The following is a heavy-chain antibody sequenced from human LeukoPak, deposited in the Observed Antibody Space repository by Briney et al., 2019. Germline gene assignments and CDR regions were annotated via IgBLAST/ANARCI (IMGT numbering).Heavy chain of an antibody. J-gene: IGHJ3*02. CDR1: GFTFSDHY. Sequence: GGPLSLSCAASGFTFSDHYMDWVRKAPGKGLEWVGRPRTKANSYNTEYAASVKDRFTISRDDSEKSLYLQMNSLKTEDTAVYYCARVRYCSSTTCRGAFDIWGQGTMVTVSS. V-gene: IGHV3-72*01. D-gene: IGHD2-2*01. CDR2: PRTKANSYNT. CDR3: ARVRYCSSTTCRGAFDI.